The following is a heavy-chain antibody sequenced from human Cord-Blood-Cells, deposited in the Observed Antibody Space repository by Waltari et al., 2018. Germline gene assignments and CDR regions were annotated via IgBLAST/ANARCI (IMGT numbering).Heavy chain of an antibody. D-gene: IGHD4-17*01. CDR2: SNHNTGGT. CDR1: GYTFTGYY. V-gene: IGHV1-2*02. Sequence: QVQLVQSGAEVKKPGASVKVSCKASGYTFTGYYMHWVRQAPGQGLEWMVWSNHNTGGTNYAQKFQGRVTMTRDTSISTAYMELSRLRSDDTAVYYCASGVYGDYYFDYWGQGTLVTVSS. CDR3: ASGVYGDYYFDY. J-gene: IGHJ4*02.